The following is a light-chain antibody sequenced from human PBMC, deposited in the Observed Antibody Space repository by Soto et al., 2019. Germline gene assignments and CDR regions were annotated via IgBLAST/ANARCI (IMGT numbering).Light chain of an antibody. CDR2: EVN. CDR1: SSDVGAYKT. V-gene: IGLV2-14*01. CDR3: TSNTINGTV. Sequence: QSALTQPASVSGSPGQSITISCTGTSSDVGAYKTVSWYQQHPGKAPKFMIYEVNNRPSGVPNRFSGSRSGNTASLTISGLQAEDGADYYCTSNTINGTVFGTGTKVTVL. J-gene: IGLJ1*01.